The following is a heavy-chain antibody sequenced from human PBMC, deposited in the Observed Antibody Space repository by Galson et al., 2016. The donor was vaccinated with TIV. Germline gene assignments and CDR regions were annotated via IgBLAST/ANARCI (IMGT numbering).Heavy chain of an antibody. Sequence: SLRLSCAASGFTFSGHDMHWVRQAPGKGLEWVAVVWYDGRNHYYSDSVKGRFTVSRDNSKNTLYLQIHTLRAEDSAVYYCVRQLTTRGLAASAFDYWGQGTLVTVSS. CDR2: VWYDGRNH. J-gene: IGHJ4*02. CDR3: VRQLTTRGLAASAFDY. V-gene: IGHV3-33*01. CDR1: GFTFSGHD. D-gene: IGHD6-13*01.